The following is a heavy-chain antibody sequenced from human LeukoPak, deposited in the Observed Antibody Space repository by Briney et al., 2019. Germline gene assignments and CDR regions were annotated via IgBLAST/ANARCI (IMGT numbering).Heavy chain of an antibody. CDR1: GFTFSGCG. CDR3: AKEPYSYGSYFDY. D-gene: IGHD5-18*01. V-gene: IGHV3-30*02. Sequence: GGSLRLSCAASGFTFSGCGMHWVRQAPGKGLEWVAFIWYDGRDKYYVDPVKGRFTISRDNSKNTLYLQMNSLRAEDTAMYYCAKEPYSYGSYFDYWGQGTLVTVSS. J-gene: IGHJ4*02. CDR2: IWYDGRDK.